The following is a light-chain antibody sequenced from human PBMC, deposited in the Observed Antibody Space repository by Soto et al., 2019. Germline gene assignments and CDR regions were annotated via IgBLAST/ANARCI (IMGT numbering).Light chain of an antibody. CDR1: QSISSY. Sequence: DIQMTQSPSSLSASVGDRVTITCRASQSISSYLNWYQQKPGKAPKLLIHAASRLQSGVPSRFSGSGSRTDFTLTISSLQPEDFATYYCQQSYSTPLTFGGGTKVEIK. V-gene: IGKV1-39*01. CDR3: QQSYSTPLT. CDR2: AAS. J-gene: IGKJ4*01.